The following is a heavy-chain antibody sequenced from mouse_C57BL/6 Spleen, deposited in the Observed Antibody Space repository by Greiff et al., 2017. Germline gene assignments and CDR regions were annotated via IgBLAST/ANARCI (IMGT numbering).Heavy chain of an antibody. Sequence: QVQLQQPGAELVMPGASVKLSCKASGYTFTSYWMHWVKQRPGQGLEWIGEIDPSDSYTNYNQKFKGKSTLTVDKSSSTAYMQLSSLTSEDSAVYYGARVTTVVATDWYFDVWGTGTTVTVSS. CDR3: ARVTTVVATDWYFDV. CDR2: IDPSDSYT. CDR1: GYTFTSYW. J-gene: IGHJ1*03. V-gene: IGHV1-69*01. D-gene: IGHD1-1*01.